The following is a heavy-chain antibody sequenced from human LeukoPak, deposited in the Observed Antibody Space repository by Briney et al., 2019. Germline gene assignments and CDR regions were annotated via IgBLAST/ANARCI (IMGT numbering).Heavy chain of an antibody. J-gene: IGHJ5*02. Sequence: PSETLSLTCTVSGGSINDYYWSWIRQPPGKGLEWLGSIYYSGSTYYKPSLKSRVTISVDTSKNQFSLKLSSVTAADTAVYYCSRPGLNSRCWYWFDPRGQGTLVTVSS. CDR1: GGSINDYY. V-gene: IGHV4-59*04. CDR3: SRPGLNSRCWYWFDP. D-gene: IGHD6-13*01. CDR2: IYYSGST.